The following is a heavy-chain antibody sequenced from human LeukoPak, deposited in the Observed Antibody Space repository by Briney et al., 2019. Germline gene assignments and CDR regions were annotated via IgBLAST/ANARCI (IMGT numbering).Heavy chain of an antibody. V-gene: IGHV3-23*01. CDR3: AKTPY. CDR1: GFSFRTYA. Sequence: PGGSLRLSCAASGFSFRTYAMNWVRQAPGKGPEWVSTITNNGDATYYAASVKGRFTISRDNSKNTLYLQMNSLRAEDTAIYYCAKTPYWGQGTLVTVSS. J-gene: IGHJ4*02. CDR2: ITNNGDAT.